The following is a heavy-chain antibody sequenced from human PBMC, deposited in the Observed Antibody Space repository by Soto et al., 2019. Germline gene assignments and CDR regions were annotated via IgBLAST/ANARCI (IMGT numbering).Heavy chain of an antibody. CDR1: GFTFGDHA. CDR3: AKYTDYGSGTYSGAFDL. D-gene: IGHD3-10*01. V-gene: IGHV3-33*03. CDR2: IWYDGSQK. Sequence: PGGSLRLSCAASGFTFGDHAMHWVRQAPGKGLEWVSLIWYDGSQKHYAYSVKGRFTISRDDPKRTVYLQMDSLRVEDTAAYYCAKYTDYGSGTYSGAFDLWGQGTMVTVSS. J-gene: IGHJ3*01.